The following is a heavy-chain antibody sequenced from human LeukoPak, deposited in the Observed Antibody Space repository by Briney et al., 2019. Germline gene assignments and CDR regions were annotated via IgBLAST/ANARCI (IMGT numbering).Heavy chain of an antibody. V-gene: IGHV3-11*01. J-gene: IGHJ5*02. CDR2: ISSSGSTI. CDR1: GFTFSDYY. Sequence: GGSLRLSCAASGFTFSDYYMSWIRQAPGKGLEWISYISSSGSTIYYADSVKGRFTISRDNAKNSVYLHMNNLRLEDTAFYYCARLLKFYDFSFDPWGQGTLVTVSS. CDR3: ARLLKFYDFSFDP. D-gene: IGHD3-3*01.